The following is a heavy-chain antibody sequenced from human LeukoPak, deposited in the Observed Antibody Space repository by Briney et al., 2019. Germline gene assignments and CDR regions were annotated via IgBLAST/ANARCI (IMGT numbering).Heavy chain of an antibody. Sequence: SXXVSCKASGGTFSSYAISWVRQAPGQGLEWMGGIIPIFGTANYAQKFQGRVTITTDESTSTAYMELSSLRSEDTAVYYCARGWDSSSSFDYWGQGTLVTVSS. CDR1: GGTFSSYA. CDR3: ARGWDSSSSFDY. V-gene: IGHV1-69*05. J-gene: IGHJ4*02. CDR2: IIPIFGTA. D-gene: IGHD6-6*01.